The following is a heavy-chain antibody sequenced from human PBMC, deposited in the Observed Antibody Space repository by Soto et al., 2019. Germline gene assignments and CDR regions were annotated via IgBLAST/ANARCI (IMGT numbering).Heavy chain of an antibody. J-gene: IGHJ6*03. CDR3: ARSYYDILTGNRVPPWDYYYYYIDV. D-gene: IGHD3-9*01. CDR1: GFTFSVYY. V-gene: IGHV3-11*01. CDR2: ISTSGGSI. Sequence: QVQMVESGGGLVKTGGSLRLSCAASGFTFSVYYMSWIRQAPGKGLGWVSYISTSGGSINYADSVKGRFTVSRDNAKNSLFLQMNSLRAEDTAVYYCARSYYDILTGNRVPPWDYYYYYIDVWCKGTTVTVSS.